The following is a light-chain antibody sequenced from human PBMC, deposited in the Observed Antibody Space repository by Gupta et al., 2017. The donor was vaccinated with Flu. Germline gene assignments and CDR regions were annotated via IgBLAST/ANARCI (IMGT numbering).Light chain of an antibody. J-gene: IGLJ1*01. CDR2: SNN. CDR1: SSNIGSNS. Sequence: SSNIGSNSVDWFRQLPGTAPKPLIYSNNQRPSGVPDRFSGSKSGTSASLAISGLRSEDEADYYCAAWDDSLGGCYVFGTGTKVTVL. V-gene: IGLV1-47*01. CDR3: AAWDDSLGGCYV.